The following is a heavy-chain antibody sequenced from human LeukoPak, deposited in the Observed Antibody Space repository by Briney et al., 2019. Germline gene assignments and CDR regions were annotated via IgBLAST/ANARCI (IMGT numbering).Heavy chain of an antibody. CDR1: GFTFSNYW. Sequence: GGSLRLSCAASGFTFSNYWMHWVRQGPGKGLALVARISTDGSTTSYGDSVKGRFTVSRDNAKNTVYLQMNSLRAEDTGVYYCAKDNSPGWFGPWGQGTLVTVSS. J-gene: IGHJ5*02. D-gene: IGHD4-11*01. CDR3: AKDNSPGWFGP. CDR2: ISTDGSTT. V-gene: IGHV3-74*01.